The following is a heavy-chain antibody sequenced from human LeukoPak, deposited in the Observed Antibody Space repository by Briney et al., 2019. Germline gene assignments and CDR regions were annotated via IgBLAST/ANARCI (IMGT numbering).Heavy chain of an antibody. V-gene: IGHV3-21*01. CDR2: ISSSSSYI. D-gene: IGHD3-10*01. CDR1: GFTFSSYW. J-gene: IGHJ4*02. Sequence: GGSLRLSCAASGFTFSSYWMSWVRQAPGKGLEWVSSISSSSSYIYYADSVKGRFTISRDNAKNSLYLQMNSLRAEDTAVYYCATFRDSITMVRGVIPHYWGQGTLVTVSS. CDR3: ATFRDSITMVRGVIPHY.